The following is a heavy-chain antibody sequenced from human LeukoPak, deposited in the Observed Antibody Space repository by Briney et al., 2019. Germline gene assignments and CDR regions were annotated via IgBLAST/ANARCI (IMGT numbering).Heavy chain of an antibody. CDR3: ARARWEGYGLAY. CDR1: GFSVNSSY. D-gene: IGHD2-15*01. J-gene: IGHJ4*02. V-gene: IGHV3-53*01. Sequence: PGGSLRLSCAASGFSVNSSYMSWVRQAPGKRLEWVSFIYSGGSTYYSDSVKGRFAISSGNSKNTLYLQMNSRRADDPAVFYCARARWEGYGLAYWGQETLVTVSS. CDR2: IYSGGST.